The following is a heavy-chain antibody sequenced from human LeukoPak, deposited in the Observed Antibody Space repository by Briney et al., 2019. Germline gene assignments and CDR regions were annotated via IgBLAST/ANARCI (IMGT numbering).Heavy chain of an antibody. D-gene: IGHD1-26*01. CDR3: VRDKIVGPTILDY. CDR2: ISSSRRTI. Sequence: GGSLRLSCAASGFTFSSYNINWVRQAPGKGLEWVSYISSSRRTISYADSVKGRFTISRDNAKNSLYLQMDSLRVDDTAIYYCVRDKIVGPTILDYWGQGILVTVSS. V-gene: IGHV3-48*01. J-gene: IGHJ4*02. CDR1: GFTFSSYN.